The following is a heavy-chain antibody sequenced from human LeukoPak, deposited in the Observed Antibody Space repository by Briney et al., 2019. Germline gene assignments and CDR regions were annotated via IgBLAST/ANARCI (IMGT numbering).Heavy chain of an antibody. V-gene: IGHV3-23*01. J-gene: IGHJ2*01. CDR1: GFTFSSYA. CDR2: ISGSGGST. D-gene: IGHD2-15*01. CDR3: AKEWDIVVVVAAIFDL. Sequence: GSLRLSCAASGFTFSSYAMSWVRQAPGKGLEWVSAISGSGGSTYYADSVKGRFTISRDNSKNTLYLQMNSLRAEDTAVYYCAKEWDIVVVVAAIFDLWGRGTLVTVSS.